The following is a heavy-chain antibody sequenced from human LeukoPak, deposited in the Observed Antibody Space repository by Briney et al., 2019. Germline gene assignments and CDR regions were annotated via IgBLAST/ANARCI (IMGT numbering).Heavy chain of an antibody. CDR1: GGSISSYY. CDR3: ARGEYYDFWSGYYPASFYFDY. CDR2: IYYSGST. V-gene: IGHV4-59*01. Sequence: SETLSLTCTVSGGSISSYYWSWIRQPPGKGLEWTGYIYYSGSTNYNPSLKSRVTISVDTSKNQFSLKLSSVTAADTAVYYCARGEYYDFWSGYYPASFYFDYWGQGTLVTVSS. D-gene: IGHD3-3*01. J-gene: IGHJ4*02.